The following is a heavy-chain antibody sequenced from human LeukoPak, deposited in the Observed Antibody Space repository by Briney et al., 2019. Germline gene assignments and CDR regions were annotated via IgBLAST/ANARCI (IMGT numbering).Heavy chain of an antibody. D-gene: IGHD1-26*01. CDR1: GGSFSSTNW. V-gene: IGHV4-4*02. J-gene: IGHJ4*02. CDR2: IYHSGGT. CDR3: ARGSGSYYFDY. Sequence: SETLSLTCTVSGGSFSSTNWWSWVRQPPGKGLEWIGEIYHSGGTNYNPSLKSRVTISVDKSKNQFSLKLSSVTAADTAVYYCARGSGSYYFDYWGQGTLVTVSS.